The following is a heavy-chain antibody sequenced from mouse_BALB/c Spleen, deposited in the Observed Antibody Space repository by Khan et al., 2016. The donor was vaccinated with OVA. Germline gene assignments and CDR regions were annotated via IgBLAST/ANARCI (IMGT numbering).Heavy chain of an antibody. CDR1: GYSITSDYA. V-gene: IGHV3-2*02. CDR2: INYSGST. CDR3: ARDGFRYNYAMDY. D-gene: IGHD2-3*01. Sequence: EVQLVESGPGLVKPSQSLSLTCTVTGYSITSDYAWNWIRQFPGNKLEWMGYINYSGSTNYNPALKSRISITRDTSKNQFFLQLNSVTTADTATYYCARDGFRYNYAMDYWGQGTSVTVSS. J-gene: IGHJ4*01.